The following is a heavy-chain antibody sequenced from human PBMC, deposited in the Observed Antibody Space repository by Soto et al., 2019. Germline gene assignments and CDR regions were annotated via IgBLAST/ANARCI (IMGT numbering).Heavy chain of an antibody. J-gene: IGHJ4*02. CDR2: ISYDGSNK. V-gene: IGHV3-30*18. D-gene: IGHD6-13*01. Sequence: QVQLVESGGGVVQPGRSLRLSCAASGFTFSSYGMHWVRQAPGKGLEWVAVISYDGSNKYYADSVKGRFTISRDNSKNTLYLQMNSLRAEDTAVYYCAKDPTAAALGVFDYWGQGTLVTVSS. CDR1: GFTFSSYG. CDR3: AKDPTAAALGVFDY.